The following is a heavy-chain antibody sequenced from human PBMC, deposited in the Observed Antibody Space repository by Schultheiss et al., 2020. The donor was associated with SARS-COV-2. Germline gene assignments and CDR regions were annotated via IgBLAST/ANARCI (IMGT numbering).Heavy chain of an antibody. CDR1: GGSISSYY. Sequence: SETLSLTCTVSGGSISSYYWSWIRQPPGKGLEWIGYIYYSGSTYYNPSLKSRVTISVDTSKNQFSLKLSSVTAADTAVYYCAREKSSGWANDAFDIWGQGTMVTVSS. D-gene: IGHD6-19*01. CDR2: IYYSGST. V-gene: IGHV4-59*12. CDR3: AREKSSGWANDAFDI. J-gene: IGHJ3*02.